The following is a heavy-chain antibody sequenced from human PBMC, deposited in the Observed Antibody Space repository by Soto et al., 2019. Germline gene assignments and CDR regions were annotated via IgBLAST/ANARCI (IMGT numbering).Heavy chain of an antibody. CDR1: GFTFSRYG. CDR2: ISSSTSYV. Sequence: PGGSLRLSCAASGFTFSRYGMNWLRHAPGKGLEWVASISSSTSYVYYADSVKGRFSTSRDNAKNILYLEMYGLRTEDTAVYYCARDPSEGRVGNWFESWGQGTLVTVSS. CDR3: ARDPSEGRVGNWFES. D-gene: IGHD2-2*01. J-gene: IGHJ5*01. V-gene: IGHV3-21*06.